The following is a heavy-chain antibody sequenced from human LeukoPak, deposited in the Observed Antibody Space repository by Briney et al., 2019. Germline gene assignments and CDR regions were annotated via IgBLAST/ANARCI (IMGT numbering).Heavy chain of an antibody. CDR1: GFTFSSYG. V-gene: IGHV3-30*18. J-gene: IGHJ4*02. D-gene: IGHD3-10*01. CDR3: AKAMVRGVIGGFDY. CDR2: ISYDGSNK. Sequence: PGGSLRLSCAASGFTFSSYGMHWVRQAPGKGLEWVAVISYDGSNKYYADSVKGRFTISRDNSKNTLYLQMNSLRAEDTAVYYCAKAMVRGVIGGFDYWGQGTLVTVSS.